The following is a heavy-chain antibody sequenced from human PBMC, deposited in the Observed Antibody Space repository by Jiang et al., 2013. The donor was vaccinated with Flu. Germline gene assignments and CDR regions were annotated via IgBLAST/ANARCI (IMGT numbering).Heavy chain of an antibody. CDR3: ARLKHVPYDFWSGYRDYYFDY. V-gene: IGHV1-2*02. D-gene: IGHD3-3*01. CDR1: GYTFTGYY. Sequence: GAEVKKPGASVKVSCKASGYTFTGYYMHWVRQAPGQGLEWMGWINPNSGGTNYAQKFQGRVTMTRDTSISTAYMELSRLRSDDTAVYYCARLKHVPYDFWSGYRDYYFDYWGQGTLVTVSS. CDR2: INPNSGGT. J-gene: IGHJ4*02.